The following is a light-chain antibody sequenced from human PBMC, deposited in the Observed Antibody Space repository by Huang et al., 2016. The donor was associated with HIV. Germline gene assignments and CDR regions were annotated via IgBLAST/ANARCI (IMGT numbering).Light chain of an antibody. V-gene: IGKV3-11*01. J-gene: IGKJ4*01. Sequence: EIVLTQSPATLSLSPGERATLSCRASQSVRSYLAWYQQKPGQAPKLLIHDASNRATGIQARFSGSGSGTDFTLTISSLEPEDFAVYYCQQRSNWVLTFGGGTKVDI. CDR1: QSVRSY. CDR2: DAS. CDR3: QQRSNWVLT.